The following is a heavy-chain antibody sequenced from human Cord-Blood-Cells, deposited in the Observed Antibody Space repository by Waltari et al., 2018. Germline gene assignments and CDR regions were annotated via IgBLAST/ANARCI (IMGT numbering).Heavy chain of an antibody. D-gene: IGHD7-27*01. V-gene: IGHV3-21*01. CDR1: GFTFSSYS. J-gene: IGHJ5*02. CDR3: ARDLELGNWFDP. Sequence: EVQLVESGGGLVKPGGSLRLSCAASGFTFSSYSMNWVRQAPGKGREWVSSISSSSSYIYYADSVKGRFTISRDNANNSLYLQMNSLRAEDTAVYYCARDLELGNWFDPWGQGTLVTVSS. CDR2: ISSSSSYI.